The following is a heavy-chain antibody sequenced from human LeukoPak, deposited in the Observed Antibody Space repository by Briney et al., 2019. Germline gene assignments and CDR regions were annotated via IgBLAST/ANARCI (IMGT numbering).Heavy chain of an antibody. CDR3: ARPLYYSSWYFDS. D-gene: IGHD6-13*01. Sequence: PGGSLRLSCAASGFTFSSYWMHWVRQAPGEGLVWVSHISSDGSSTRYADSVKGRFTISRDNAKNTLYLQMNSLRAEDTAVYYCARPLYYSSWYFDSWGQGTLVTVSS. J-gene: IGHJ4*02. CDR2: ISSDGSST. CDR1: GFTFSSYW. V-gene: IGHV3-74*01.